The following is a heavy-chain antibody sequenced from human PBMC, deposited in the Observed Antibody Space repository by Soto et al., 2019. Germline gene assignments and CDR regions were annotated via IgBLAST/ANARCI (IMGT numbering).Heavy chain of an antibody. Sequence: ASVKVSCQDSGYTFTGYYMHWVRQAPGQALEWMGWINPNSGDTNYAQKFQGRVTMTRDTSISTAYMELSRLRSDDTAVYYCARLSSSPRDPYYGMDFWGQGITVTVSS. CDR1: GYTFTGYY. J-gene: IGHJ6*02. D-gene: IGHD6-6*01. CDR2: INPNSGDT. V-gene: IGHV1-2*02. CDR3: ARLSSSPRDPYYGMDF.